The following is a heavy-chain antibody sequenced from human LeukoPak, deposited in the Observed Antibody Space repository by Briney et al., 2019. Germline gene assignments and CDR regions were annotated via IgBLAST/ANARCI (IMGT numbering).Heavy chain of an antibody. V-gene: IGHV3-23*01. CDR1: GFTFSNYA. J-gene: IGHJ4*02. D-gene: IGHD5-12*01. CDR3: AKGHSGYDPEIDY. Sequence: GGSLRLSCGASGFTFSNYAMSWVRQAPGKGLEWVSAISGSGGSTYYADSVKGRFTISRDNSKNTLYLQMNSLRAEDTAVYYCAKGHSGYDPEIDYWGQGTLVTVSS. CDR2: ISGSGGST.